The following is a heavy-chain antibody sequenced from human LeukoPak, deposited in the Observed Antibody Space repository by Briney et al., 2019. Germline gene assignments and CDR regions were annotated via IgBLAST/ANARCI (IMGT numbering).Heavy chain of an antibody. Sequence: SETLSLTCTVSGGSISPYFWRWIRQPPGKGLEWIGYISYTGNTNYNPSLKSRVTISVDTSKNQFSLQLTSVTAADTAVYYCARDDYRGVTNFDPWGQGTLVTVSS. CDR3: ARDDYRGVTNFDP. CDR1: GGSISPYF. CDR2: ISYTGNT. D-gene: IGHD3-10*01. J-gene: IGHJ5*02. V-gene: IGHV4-59*01.